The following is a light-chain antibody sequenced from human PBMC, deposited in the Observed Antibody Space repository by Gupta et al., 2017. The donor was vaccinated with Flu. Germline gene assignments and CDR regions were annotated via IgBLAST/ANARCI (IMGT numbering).Light chain of an antibody. CDR2: GAS. J-gene: IGKJ2*01. CDR1: QSVSSA. CDR3: QQYNYWPYT. V-gene: IGKV3-15*01. Sequence: EIVMTQSPATLSVSPGERATLSCRASQSVSSALAWFQQKPGQAPRLLIHGASTRATGVPARFSGSGSGTEFALTISSLQSEDFAVYFCQQYNYWPYTFGQGTKLEIK.